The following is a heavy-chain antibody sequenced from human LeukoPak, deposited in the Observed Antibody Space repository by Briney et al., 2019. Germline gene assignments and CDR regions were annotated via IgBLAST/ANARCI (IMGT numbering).Heavy chain of an antibody. V-gene: IGHV3-15*01. Sequence: RSGGSLRLSCAASGFTFSNAWMSWVRQAPGKGLEWVGRIKSKTDGGTIDYAAPVKGRSTISRDDSKNTLYLQMNSLKTEDTAVYYCTTSFYDSSGYPYWGQGTLVTVSS. CDR1: GFTFSNAW. J-gene: IGHJ4*02. D-gene: IGHD3-22*01. CDR3: TTSFYDSSGYPY. CDR2: IKSKTDGGTI.